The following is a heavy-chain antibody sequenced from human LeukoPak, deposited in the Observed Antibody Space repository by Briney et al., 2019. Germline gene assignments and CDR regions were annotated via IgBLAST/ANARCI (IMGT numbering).Heavy chain of an antibody. D-gene: IGHD3-10*01. J-gene: IGHJ4*02. CDR1: GFTFSSYA. V-gene: IGHV3-23*01. CDR2: ISGSGGST. Sequence: PGGSLRLSCAASGFTFSSYAMSWVRQAPGKGLEWVSAISGSGGSTYYADSVKGRFTISRDNSKNTLYLQMNSLRAEDTAVYYCAKDLIQLWFGELRPAFDYWGQGTLVTVSS. CDR3: AKDLIQLWFGELRPAFDY.